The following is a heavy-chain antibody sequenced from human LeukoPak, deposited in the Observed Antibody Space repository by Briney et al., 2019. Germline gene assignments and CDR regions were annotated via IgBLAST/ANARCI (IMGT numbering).Heavy chain of an antibody. D-gene: IGHD6-19*01. J-gene: IGHJ4*02. CDR1: GFTFSSYA. CDR2: ISGSGLSA. CDR3: AKRADTGTSSSGWYDY. Sequence: GGSLRLSCAASGFTFSSYAMSWVRQAPGKGLEWVSAISGSGLSAYYAESVWGRFTTSRDNSKNTLYLQMNSLRAEDTAVYYCAKRADTGTSSSGWYDYWGQGTLVTVSS. V-gene: IGHV3-23*01.